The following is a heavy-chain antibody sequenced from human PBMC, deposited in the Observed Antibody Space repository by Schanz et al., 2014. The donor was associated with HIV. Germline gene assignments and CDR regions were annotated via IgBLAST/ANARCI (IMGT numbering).Heavy chain of an antibody. Sequence: QVQLVQSGAEMKKPGASVKVSCKASGYTFTSYGISWVRQAPGQGLEWMGWISAYNGNIFYPKELRGRVTMTTDTSTTTASMELRSLTSDDTAVYYCAPSPAPPVTASDYWGQGTLVTVSS. CDR1: GYTFTSYG. V-gene: IGHV1-18*01. J-gene: IGHJ4*02. D-gene: IGHD2-21*02. CDR3: APSPAPPVTASDY. CDR2: ISAYNGNI.